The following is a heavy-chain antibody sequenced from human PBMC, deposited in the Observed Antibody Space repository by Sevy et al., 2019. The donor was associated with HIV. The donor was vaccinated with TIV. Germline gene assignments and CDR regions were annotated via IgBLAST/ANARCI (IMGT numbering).Heavy chain of an antibody. CDR2: IKSEIDGGAI. CDR1: GFTFSSAW. D-gene: IGHD5-18*01. J-gene: IGHJ6*02. CDR3: ITDPGAMGYDEQVINYYYYGMDV. Sequence: GGSLRLSCAASGFTFSSAWMSWVRQAPGKGLEWIGRIKSEIDGGAIDYAAPVKGRFSISREDSKNTVYLQMNSLKTVDTAVYYCITDPGAMGYDEQVINYYYYGMDVWGQGTTVTVSS. V-gene: IGHV3-15*01.